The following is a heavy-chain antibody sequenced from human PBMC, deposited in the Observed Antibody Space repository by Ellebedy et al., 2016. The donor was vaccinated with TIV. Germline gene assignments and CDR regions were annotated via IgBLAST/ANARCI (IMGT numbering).Heavy chain of an antibody. CDR1: GGTFSSYA. J-gene: IGHJ4*02. V-gene: IGHV1-69*13. D-gene: IGHD5-12*01. Sequence: AASVKVSCKASGGTFSSYAISWVRQAPGQGLEWMGGIIPTFGTANYAQKFQGRVTITADESTSTAYMELSSLRSEDTAVYYCARGEGYGAMFDYWGQGTLVTVSS. CDR3: ARGEGYGAMFDY. CDR2: IIPTFGTA.